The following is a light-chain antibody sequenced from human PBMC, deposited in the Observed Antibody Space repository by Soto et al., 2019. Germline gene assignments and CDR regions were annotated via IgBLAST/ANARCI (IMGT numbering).Light chain of an antibody. CDR3: HQRKSWPRT. CDR2: DTS. J-gene: IGKJ1*01. V-gene: IGKV3-11*01. Sequence: EIVWTQSPGTLCLSPGERATLSCRASQTVSNKLAWYQHKPGQAPRLLIYDTSNRATGIPARFSGSGSGTDFTLTISRLEPEDFAVYYCHQRKSWPRTFGQGTKVDIK. CDR1: QTVSNK.